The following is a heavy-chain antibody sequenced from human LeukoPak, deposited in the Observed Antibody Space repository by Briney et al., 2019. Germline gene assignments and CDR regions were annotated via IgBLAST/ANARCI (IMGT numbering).Heavy chain of an antibody. J-gene: IGHJ4*02. D-gene: IGHD3-10*01. V-gene: IGHV3-23*01. CDR2: ICDDNT. CDR3: AARKVRGVWFYLDY. CDR1: GFTVSAYA. Sequence: GVSLRLSCAASGFTVSAYAMAWVRQAPGKGLEWVSTICDDNTYYADSVKGRFAISTDNSKNTLYLQMNSLRVEDTAVYFCAARKVRGVWFYLDYWGQGTLATVSS.